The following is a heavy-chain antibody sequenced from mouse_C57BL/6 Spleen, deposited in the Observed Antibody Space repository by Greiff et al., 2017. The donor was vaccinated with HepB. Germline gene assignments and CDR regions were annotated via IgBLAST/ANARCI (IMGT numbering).Heavy chain of an antibody. CDR2: IRNKANNHAT. Sequence: EVKLEESGGGLVQPGGSMKLSCAASGFTFSDAWMDWVRQSPEKGLEWVAEIRNKANNHATYYAESVKGRFTISRDDSKSSVYLQMNSLRAEDTGIYYCTRGGSSSYWYFDVWGTGTTVTVSS. CDR3: TRGGSSSYWYFDV. J-gene: IGHJ1*03. V-gene: IGHV6-6*01. CDR1: GFTFSDAW. D-gene: IGHD1-1*01.